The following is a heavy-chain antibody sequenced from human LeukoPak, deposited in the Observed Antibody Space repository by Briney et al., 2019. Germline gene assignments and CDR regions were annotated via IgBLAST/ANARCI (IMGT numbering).Heavy chain of an antibody. CDR1: GFTFSSYS. D-gene: IGHD3-16*01. CDR2: ISASSGNI. Sequence: GGSLRLSCAASGFTFSSYSLNWVRQAPGKGLEWVSYISASSGNIKYADSVKGRFTISRDNAKNSLYLQMNSLRAEDTAVYYCARDYLWAFDFWGQGTMVTDSS. V-gene: IGHV3-48*01. J-gene: IGHJ3*01. CDR3: ARDYLWAFDF.